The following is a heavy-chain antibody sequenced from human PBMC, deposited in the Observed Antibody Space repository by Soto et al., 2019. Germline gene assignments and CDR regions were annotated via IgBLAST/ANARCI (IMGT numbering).Heavy chain of an antibody. CDR2: ISYDGSNK. Sequence: QVQLVESGGGVVQPGRSLRLSCAASGFTLSSYAMHWVRQAPGKGLEWVAVISYDGSNKYYADSVKGRFTISRDNSKNTLYLQMNSLRAEDTAVYYCARVGGGSAWGQGTLVTVSS. CDR1: GFTLSSYA. D-gene: IGHD2-15*01. J-gene: IGHJ4*02. V-gene: IGHV3-30-3*01. CDR3: ARVGGGSA.